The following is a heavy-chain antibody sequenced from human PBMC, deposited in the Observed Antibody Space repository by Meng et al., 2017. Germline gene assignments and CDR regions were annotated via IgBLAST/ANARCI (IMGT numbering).Heavy chain of an antibody. CDR1: GGSISSSNW. CDR3: ARVGVGYYDSSGPYSY. V-gene: IGHV4-4*02. Sequence: QVRLQEPGPGLGKPSGTLSLTCPVSGGSISSSNWWSWVRQPPGKGLEWIGEIYHSGSTNYNPSLKSRVTISVDKSKNQFSLKLSSVTAADTAVYYCARVGVGYYDSSGPYSYWGQGTLVTVSS. J-gene: IGHJ4*02. D-gene: IGHD3-22*01. CDR2: IYHSGST.